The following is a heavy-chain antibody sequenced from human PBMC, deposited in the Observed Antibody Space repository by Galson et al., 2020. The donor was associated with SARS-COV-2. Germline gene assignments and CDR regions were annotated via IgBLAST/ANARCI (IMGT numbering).Heavy chain of an antibody. CDR3: VTQRGSNWNHDAFDS. Sequence: GESLKISCAVSGFTPTSFAMHWVRQVPGQGLEWVAFVSFDRSYKDYADSVKGRFTLSRDNSRRTLSLEMNSLSAEDTALYYCVTQRGSNWNHDAFDSWGQGTMVTVS. J-gene: IGHJ3*01. CDR1: GFTPTSFA. D-gene: IGHD1-20*01. CDR2: VSFDRSYK. V-gene: IGHV3-30*01.